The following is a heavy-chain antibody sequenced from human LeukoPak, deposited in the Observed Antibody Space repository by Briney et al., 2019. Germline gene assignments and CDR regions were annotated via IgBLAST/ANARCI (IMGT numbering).Heavy chain of an antibody. CDR1: GFGFSSAN. CDR2: ISSASYTI. D-gene: IGHD2-15*01. V-gene: IGHV3-48*04. CDR3: ARDKTELLKYGDYSGLRTHYFDF. Sequence: GGSLRLSCAASGFGFSSANINGVRQAPGKGLEWISYISSASYTIYYADSVKGRFTISRDNSVNSLYLQMNDLRVEDTAVYYCARDKTELLKYGDYSGLRTHYFDFWGRGTLVTVSS. J-gene: IGHJ4*02.